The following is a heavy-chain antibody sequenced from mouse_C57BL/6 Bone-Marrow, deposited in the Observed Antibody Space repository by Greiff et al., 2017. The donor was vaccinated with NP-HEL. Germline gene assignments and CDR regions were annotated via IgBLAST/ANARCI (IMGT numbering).Heavy chain of an antibody. D-gene: IGHD1-1*01. J-gene: IGHJ3*01. CDR1: GFPFSSYG. CDR3: ARRDYYGSARFAY. V-gene: IGHV5-6*01. CDR2: ISSGGSYT. Sequence: EVQGVESGGDLVKPGGSLKLSCAASGFPFSSYGMSWVRQTPDKRLEWVATISSGGSYTYYPDSVKGRFTISRDNAKNTLYLQMSSLKSEDTAMYYCARRDYYGSARFAYWGQGTLVTVSA.